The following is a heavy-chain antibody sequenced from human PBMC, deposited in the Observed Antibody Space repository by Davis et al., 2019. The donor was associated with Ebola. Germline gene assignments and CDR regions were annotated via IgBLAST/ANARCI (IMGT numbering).Heavy chain of an antibody. J-gene: IGHJ6*04. CDR3: ARDQIVVVVAATSPYYYYGMDV. Sequence: AASVKVSCKASGYNFNDYYMHWVRQAPGQGLEWMGRINPSGGSTSYAQKFQGRVTMTRDTSTSTVYMELSSLRSEDTAVYYCARDQIVVVVAATSPYYYYGMDVWGKGTTVTVSS. D-gene: IGHD2-15*01. CDR1: GYNFNDYY. CDR2: INPSGGST. V-gene: IGHV1-46*02.